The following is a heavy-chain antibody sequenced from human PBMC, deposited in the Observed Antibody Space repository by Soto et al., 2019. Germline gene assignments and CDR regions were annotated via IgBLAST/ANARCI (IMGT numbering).Heavy chain of an antibody. D-gene: IGHD2-2*01. J-gene: IGHJ4*02. CDR3: ARGGMVIIPTATAFDY. Sequence: SETLSLTCTVSGGSISTYYCSWIRQPAGKGLEWIGRIYASGSTNYNPSLKSRVIMSVATSKNQFSLKLSSVTAADTAVYYCARGGMVIIPTATAFDYWGQGTLVTVSS. V-gene: IGHV4-4*07. CDR1: GGSISTYY. CDR2: IYASGST.